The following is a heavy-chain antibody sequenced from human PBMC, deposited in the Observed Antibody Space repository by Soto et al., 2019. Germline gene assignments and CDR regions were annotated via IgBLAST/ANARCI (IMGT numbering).Heavy chain of an antibody. D-gene: IGHD3-22*01. V-gene: IGHV3-53*01. CDR3: ARDPRPFGDSSRYRFDFDI. CDR1: GFTVSSNY. J-gene: IGHJ3*02. Sequence: GGSLRLSCAASGFTVSSNYISWVRQAPWKGLEWLSVIYSAGITYYADSVKGRFTISRDNSKNTLYLQMNSLRAEDTAVYYCARDPRPFGDSSRYRFDFDIWGQGTMVTVSS. CDR2: IYSAGIT.